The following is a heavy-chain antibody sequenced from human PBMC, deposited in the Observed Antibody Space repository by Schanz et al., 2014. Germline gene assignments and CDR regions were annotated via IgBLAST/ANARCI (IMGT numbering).Heavy chain of an antibody. D-gene: IGHD2-21*01. CDR1: GYTFTSYD. CDR2: FIPILDVG. Sequence: VQLVQSGAEVKRPGASVRVSCKASGYTFTSYDFNWVRQARGQGLEWVGRFIPILDVGNYAQQFQGRVTFTADKSSDTAYMELSSLRSEDTAVYYCARDRLECGAECYSVEVFEIWGQGTLGTVSS. CDR3: ARDRLECGAECYSVEVFEI. J-gene: IGHJ4*02. V-gene: IGHV1-69*09.